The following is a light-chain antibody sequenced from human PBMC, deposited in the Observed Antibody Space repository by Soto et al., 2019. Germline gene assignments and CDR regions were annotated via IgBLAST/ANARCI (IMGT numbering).Light chain of an antibody. CDR3: QQYNNWPPLT. Sequence: EMVMTQSPATLSVSPGEGATISCRASQSISTNLAWYQQQPGQAPRLLIYGASTRATDIPARFSGSGSGTEFTLTISSLQSEDFAVYYCQQYNNWPPLTFGGGTKVEIK. CDR1: QSISTN. V-gene: IGKV3-15*01. CDR2: GAS. J-gene: IGKJ4*01.